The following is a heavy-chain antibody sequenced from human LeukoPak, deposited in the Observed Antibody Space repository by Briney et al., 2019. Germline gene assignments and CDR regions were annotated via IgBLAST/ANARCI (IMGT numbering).Heavy chain of an antibody. Sequence: GESLKISCKGSGYSFTSYWIGWVRQMPGKGLEWMGIIYPGDSDTRYSPSFQGQVTISADKSISTAYLQWSSLKASDTAMYYCARRANRVLYTITDYYDSSGYIDYWGQGTLVTISS. D-gene: IGHD3-22*01. CDR2: IYPGDSDT. CDR1: GYSFTSYW. CDR3: ARRANRVLYTITDYYDSSGYIDY. J-gene: IGHJ4*02. V-gene: IGHV5-51*01.